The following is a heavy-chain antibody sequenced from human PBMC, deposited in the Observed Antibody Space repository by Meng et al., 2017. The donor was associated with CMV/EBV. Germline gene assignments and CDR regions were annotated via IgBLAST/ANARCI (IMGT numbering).Heavy chain of an antibody. Sequence: SSVKVSCKASGGTFSSYAISWVRQAPGQGLEWMGGIIPIFGTANYAQKFQGRVTITTDESTSTAYMELSSLRSEDTAVYYCARDAGYCSSTSCEHYYGMDVWGQGTTVTVSS. CDR1: GGTFSSYA. J-gene: IGHJ6*02. CDR3: ARDAGYCSSTSCEHYYGMDV. CDR2: IIPIFGTA. D-gene: IGHD2-2*01. V-gene: IGHV1-69*05.